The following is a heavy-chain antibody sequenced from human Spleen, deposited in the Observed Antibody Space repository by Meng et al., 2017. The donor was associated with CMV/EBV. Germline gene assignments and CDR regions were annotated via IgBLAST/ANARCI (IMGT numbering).Heavy chain of an antibody. CDR3: ARDLDCTTTSCARGNH. J-gene: IGHJ4*02. Sequence: GESLKISCAASGITFSSYWMTWVRQAPGKGLEWVSGFYSGGFTYYADSVKGRFTVSRDNSKNTMYLQMSSLRAEDTALYYCARDLDCTTTSCARGNHWGQGTLVTVSS. CDR1: GITFSSYW. V-gene: IGHV3-53*01. D-gene: IGHD2-2*01. CDR2: FYSGGFT.